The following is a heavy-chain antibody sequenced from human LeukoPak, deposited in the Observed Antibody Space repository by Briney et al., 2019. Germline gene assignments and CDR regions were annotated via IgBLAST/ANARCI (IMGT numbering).Heavy chain of an antibody. D-gene: IGHD5-18*01. V-gene: IGHV4-4*07. Sequence: SETLSLTCTVSGGSISSYYWSWIRQPAGKGLEWIGRIYTSGSTNYNPSLKSRVTISVDKSKNQFSLKLSSVTAADTAVYYCARASDTAMASDAFDIWGQGTMVTVS. CDR1: GGSISSYY. CDR2: IYTSGST. J-gene: IGHJ3*02. CDR3: ARASDTAMASDAFDI.